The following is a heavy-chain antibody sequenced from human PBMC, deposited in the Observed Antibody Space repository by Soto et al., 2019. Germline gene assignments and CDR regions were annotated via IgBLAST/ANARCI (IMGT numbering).Heavy chain of an antibody. Sequence: GGSLRLSCAASGFTLSNHYVDWVRQAPGRGLEWLGRSKSKADGYITEYAASVKGSFTISRDESQNSLYLQMNSLETGDSAVYYCARWTNGACGPWGQGTLVTVSS. D-gene: IGHD2-8*01. CDR3: ARWTNGACGP. J-gene: IGHJ5*02. CDR1: GFTLSNHY. CDR2: SKSKADGYIT. V-gene: IGHV3-72*01.